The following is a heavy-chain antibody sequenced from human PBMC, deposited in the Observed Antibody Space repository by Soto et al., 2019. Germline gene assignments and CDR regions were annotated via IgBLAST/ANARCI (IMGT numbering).Heavy chain of an antibody. CDR1: GFTFSDYA. D-gene: IGHD2-15*01. V-gene: IGHV3-30-3*01. CDR2: ISFDGNNE. J-gene: IGHJ6*02. CDR3: ATPAATVILYSSMDV. Sequence: GGSLRLSCAASGFTFSDYAMPWVRQAPGKGLEWVAIISFDGNNEHYADSVQGRFTISRDNSGNTLYLQMNSLRPDDTAVYYCATPAATVILYSSMDVWGQRTTVTISS.